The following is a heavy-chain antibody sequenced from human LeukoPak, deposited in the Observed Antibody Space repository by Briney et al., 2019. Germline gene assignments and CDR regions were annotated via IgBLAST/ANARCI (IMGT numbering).Heavy chain of an antibody. V-gene: IGHV1-69*04. CDR2: IIPIFGIA. Sequence: EASVKVSCKASGGTFSSYAISWVRQAPGQGLEWMGRIIPIFGIANYAQKFQGRVTITADKSTSTAYMELSSLRSEDTAVYYCARAGLGELSLFDNWGQGTLVTVSS. J-gene: IGHJ4*02. CDR3: ARAGLGELSLFDN. CDR1: GGTFSSYA. D-gene: IGHD3-16*02.